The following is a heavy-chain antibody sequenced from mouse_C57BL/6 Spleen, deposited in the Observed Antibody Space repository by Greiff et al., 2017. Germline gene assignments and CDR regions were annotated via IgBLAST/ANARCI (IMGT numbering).Heavy chain of an antibody. J-gene: IGHJ3*01. V-gene: IGHV1-19*01. CDR3: AREGDYYGRGFAY. CDR1: GYTFTDYY. CDR2: INPYNGGT. D-gene: IGHD1-2*01. Sequence: VQLQQSGPVLVKPGASVKMSCKASGYTFTDYYMNWVKQSHGKSLEWIGVINPYNGGTSYNQKFKGKATLTVDKSSSTAYMELNSLTSDDSAVYYCAREGDYYGRGFAYWGQGTLVTVSA.